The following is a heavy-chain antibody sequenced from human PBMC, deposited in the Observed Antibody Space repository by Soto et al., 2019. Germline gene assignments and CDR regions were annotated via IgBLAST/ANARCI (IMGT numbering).Heavy chain of an antibody. J-gene: IGHJ3*02. CDR2: IYPGDSDT. CDR1: GYSFTSYW. CDR3: ARVPTRDGGRSFDI. V-gene: IGHV5-51*01. Sequence: GESLKISCKGSGYSFTSYWIGWVRQMPGKGLEWMGIIYPGDSDTRYRPSCQGQVTISADKSISTAYLQWTSLKASDNAMYYCARVPTRDGGRSFDIWGQGTMVTVSS. D-gene: IGHD3-10*01.